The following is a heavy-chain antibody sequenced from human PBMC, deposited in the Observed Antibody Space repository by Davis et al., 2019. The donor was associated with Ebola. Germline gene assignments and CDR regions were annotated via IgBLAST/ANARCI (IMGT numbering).Heavy chain of an antibody. V-gene: IGHV4-30-4*01. CDR1: GGSVSDADSS. Sequence: MPSETLSLTCTVSGGSVSDADSSWTWIRQSPGKGPEWIGYIYYNGNTYYNPSLRSRLTISIDTSKNQFSLKLSSVTAADTAVYYCARDQGWDLRPDYWGQGTLVTVSS. J-gene: IGHJ4*02. CDR2: IYYNGNT. D-gene: IGHD1-26*01. CDR3: ARDQGWDLRPDY.